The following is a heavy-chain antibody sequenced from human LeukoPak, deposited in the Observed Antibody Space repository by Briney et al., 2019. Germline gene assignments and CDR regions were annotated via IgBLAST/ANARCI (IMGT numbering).Heavy chain of an antibody. Sequence: ASVNVSCKASGYTFTSYGISWVRQAPGQGLECMGRIIPILGIANYAQKFQGRVTITADKSTSTAYMELSSLRSEDTAVYYCARDYYDSSGYYLWGQGTLVTVSS. D-gene: IGHD3-22*01. J-gene: IGHJ5*02. CDR3: ARDYYDSSGYYL. CDR1: GYTFTSYG. V-gene: IGHV1-69*04. CDR2: IIPILGIA.